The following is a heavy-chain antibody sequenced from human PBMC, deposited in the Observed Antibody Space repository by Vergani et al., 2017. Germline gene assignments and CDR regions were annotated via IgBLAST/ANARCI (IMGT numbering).Heavy chain of an antibody. CDR3: ASWSLDY. CDR1: GFTFSSYE. V-gene: IGHV3-48*03. CDR2: ISSSGSTI. Sequence: EVQLLESGGGLVQPGGSLRLSCAASGFTFSSYEMNWVRQAPGKGLEWVSYISSSGSTIYYADSVKGRFTFSRNNAKNSLYLQMNSLRAEHTAVYCCASWSLDYWGQGTLVTVTS. J-gene: IGHJ4*02. D-gene: IGHD2-8*02.